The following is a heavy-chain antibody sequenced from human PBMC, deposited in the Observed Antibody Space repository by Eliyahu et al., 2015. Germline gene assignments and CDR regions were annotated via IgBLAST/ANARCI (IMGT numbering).Heavy chain of an antibody. CDR3: ARDQHSSGYYPWFDP. D-gene: IGHD3-22*01. Sequence: EVQLVESGGGLVKPGGSLRLSCAASGFTFSSXSMNWVRQAPGKGLGWVSSISSSSSYIYYADSVKGRFTISRDNAKNSLYLQMNSLRAEDTAVYYCARDQHSSGYYPWFDPWGQGTLVTVSS. J-gene: IGHJ5*02. CDR1: GFTFSSXS. V-gene: IGHV3-21*01. CDR2: ISSSSSYI.